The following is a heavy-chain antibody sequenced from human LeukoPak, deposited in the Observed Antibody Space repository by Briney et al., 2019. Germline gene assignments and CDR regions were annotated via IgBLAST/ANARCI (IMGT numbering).Heavy chain of an antibody. CDR1: GFTFSTYT. D-gene: IGHD4-23*01. CDR2: ITGSGGST. J-gene: IGHJ3*02. V-gene: IGHV3-23*01. Sequence: GGSLRLSCAASGFTFSTYTMSWVRQAPGKGLQRVSGITGSGGSTYYADSVKGRFTISRDNSKNTLYLQMNSLRAEDTAVYYCAKGGAVAPRGFDIWGQGTMVTVSS. CDR3: AKGGAVAPRGFDI.